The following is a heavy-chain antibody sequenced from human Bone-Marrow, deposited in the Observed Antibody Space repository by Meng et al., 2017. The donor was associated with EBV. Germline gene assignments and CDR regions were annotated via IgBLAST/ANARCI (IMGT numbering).Heavy chain of an antibody. CDR2: IKIKADSYST. Sequence: EVQLVVCGGGLVQPGXSLRVSCAVSGFIFSDYYMDWVRQTPGKGLEWVGRIKIKADSYSTEYGASVKGRFTISRDDSKDSLYLQMNNLKTEDTALYYCARDNWGSYDYWGQGTLVTVSS. J-gene: IGHJ4*02. CDR3: ARDNWGSYDY. D-gene: IGHD1-26*01. V-gene: IGHV3-72*01. CDR1: GFIFSDYY.